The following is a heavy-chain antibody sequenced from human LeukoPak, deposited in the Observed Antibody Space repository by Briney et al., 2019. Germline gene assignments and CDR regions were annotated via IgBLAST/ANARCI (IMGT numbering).Heavy chain of an antibody. J-gene: IGHJ4*02. CDR3: ARNESVLGTTGLNDFFDD. V-gene: IGHV4-34*01. CDR1: GGSFSGYY. CDR2: INHSGST. Sequence: SETLSLTCAAYGGSFSGYYWSWIRQPPGKGLEWIGEINHSGSTNYNPSLKSRVSISVDTSKNQFHVRLTSVTAADTAVYYCARNESVLGTTGLNDFFDDWGQGTLVTVSS. D-gene: IGHD1-26*01.